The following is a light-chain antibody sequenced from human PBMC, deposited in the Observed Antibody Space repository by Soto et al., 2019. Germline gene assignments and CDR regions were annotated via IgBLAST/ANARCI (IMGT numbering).Light chain of an antibody. Sequence: DIQMTQSPSSLSASLGDRVTITCRASQSISTYLNWYQQKPGKAPKLLIYAASNLQSGVPSQFSGSGSGTDLTLTISSLQPEDFASYYCQQTYSTPRTFGQGTKVEIK. CDR2: AAS. CDR3: QQTYSTPRT. CDR1: QSISTY. J-gene: IGKJ1*01. V-gene: IGKV1-39*01.